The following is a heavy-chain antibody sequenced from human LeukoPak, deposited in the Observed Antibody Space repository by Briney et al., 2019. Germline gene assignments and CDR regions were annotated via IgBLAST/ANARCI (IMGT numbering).Heavy chain of an antibody. D-gene: IGHD2-8*02. Sequence: GRSLRLSCAASGFTFSSYAMHWVRQAPGKGLEWVAVISYDGSNKYYADSVKGRFTISRDNSKNTLYLQMNSLRAEDTAVYYCARGAMGLVYWGQGTLVTVSS. V-gene: IGHV3-30-3*01. CDR1: GFTFSSYA. J-gene: IGHJ4*02. CDR2: ISYDGSNK. CDR3: ARGAMGLVY.